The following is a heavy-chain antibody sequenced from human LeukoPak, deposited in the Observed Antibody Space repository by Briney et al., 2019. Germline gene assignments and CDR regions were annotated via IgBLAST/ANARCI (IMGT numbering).Heavy chain of an antibody. CDR2: ISYDGSNK. Sequence: GGSLRLSCAASGFTFSSYAMHWVRQAPGKGLEWVAVISYDGSNKYYADSVKGRFTISRDNSKNTLYLQMNSLRAEDTAVYYCARVRYRLAETYIDYWGQGTLVTVSS. D-gene: IGHD3-16*01. J-gene: IGHJ4*02. CDR1: GFTFSSYA. CDR3: ARVRYRLAETYIDY. V-gene: IGHV3-30*04.